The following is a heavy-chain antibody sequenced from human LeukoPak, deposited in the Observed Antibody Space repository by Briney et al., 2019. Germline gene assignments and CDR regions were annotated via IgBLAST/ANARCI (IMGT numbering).Heavy chain of an antibody. CDR3: AKTPRGYRGYELDC. Sequence: GGSLRLSCAASGFTFDDYAMHWVRQAPGKGLEWVSLISGDGTSTDYADSVRGRFTISRDNSKNSLYLQMNSLRTEDTALYYCAKTPRGYRGYELDCWGQGTLVTVSS. J-gene: IGHJ4*02. CDR1: GFTFDDYA. CDR2: ISGDGTST. D-gene: IGHD5-12*01. V-gene: IGHV3-43*02.